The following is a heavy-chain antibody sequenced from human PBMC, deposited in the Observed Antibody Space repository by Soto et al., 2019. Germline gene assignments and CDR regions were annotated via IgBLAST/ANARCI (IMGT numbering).Heavy chain of an antibody. V-gene: IGHV3-30*18. J-gene: IGHJ6*02. D-gene: IGHD6-6*01. Sequence: PGGSLRLSCAASGFTFNSYGMHWVRQAPGKGLEWVAVISYDGTKDYYADSVKGRFTISRDNSKNTVYMQMDSLRAEDTAVYYCGKDQVAARPYYSMDVWGQGTTVTVSS. CDR2: ISYDGTKD. CDR3: GKDQVAARPYYSMDV. CDR1: GFTFNSYG.